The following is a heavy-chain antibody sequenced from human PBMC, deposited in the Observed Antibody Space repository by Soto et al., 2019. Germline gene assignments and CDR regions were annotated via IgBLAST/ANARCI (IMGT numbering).Heavy chain of an antibody. CDR1: GFSFSSYA. CDR3: AKGQLRTLIVTYGMDV. Sequence: PXVCLRLSFAACGFSFSSYAMSWVRQAPGKGLEWVSAISGSGGSTYYADSVKGRFTISRDNSKNTLYLQMNNLRAEDTAVYYCAKGQLRTLIVTYGMDVWGQATTVTVYS. J-gene: IGHJ6*01. CDR2: ISGSGGST. D-gene: IGHD3-22*01. V-gene: IGHV3-23*01.